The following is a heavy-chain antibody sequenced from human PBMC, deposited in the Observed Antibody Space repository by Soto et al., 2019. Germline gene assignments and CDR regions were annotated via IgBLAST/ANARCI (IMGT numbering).Heavy chain of an antibody. V-gene: IGHV3-23*01. Sequence: LRLSCAASGFSFSTYPMVWVRQAPGKRLEAVSSISGSGDKTYYKDSVKGRFTISRDNSKNTVDLQMNSLRPEDTAVYYCAKILSTVTTYYYGMDAWGQGTTVTVSS. CDR1: GFSFSTYP. D-gene: IGHD4-17*01. CDR3: AKILSTVTTYYYGMDA. CDR2: ISGSGDKT. J-gene: IGHJ6*02.